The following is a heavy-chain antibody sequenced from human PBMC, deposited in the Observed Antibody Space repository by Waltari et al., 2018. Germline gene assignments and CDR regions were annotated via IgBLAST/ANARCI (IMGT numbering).Heavy chain of an antibody. CDR3: AKLPFIVGADYDAFDI. Sequence: EVQLLESGGGLVQPGGSPRLSCAASGFTFSSYAMSWVRQATGKGLEWVSVFYSGGSTYYADSGKGRFTISRDNSKNTLYLQMNSLRAEDTAVYYCAKLPFIVGADYDAFDIWGQGTMVTVSS. J-gene: IGHJ3*02. CDR1: GFTFSSYA. D-gene: IGHD1-26*01. V-gene: IGHV3-23*03. CDR2: FYSGGST.